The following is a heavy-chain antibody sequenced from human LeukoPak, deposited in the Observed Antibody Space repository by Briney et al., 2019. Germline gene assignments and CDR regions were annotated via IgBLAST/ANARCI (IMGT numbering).Heavy chain of an antibody. CDR3: ARQAGVLGYADY. CDR1: GGSFSGYY. V-gene: IGHV4-59*08. Sequence: SETLSLTCAVYGGSFSGYYWSWIRQPPGKGLEWIGYFYFSGSTNYNPSLKSRVTISVDTSKNQFSLKLSSVTAADTAVYYCARQAGVLGYADYWGQGTLVTVSS. CDR2: FYFSGST. D-gene: IGHD3-16*01. J-gene: IGHJ4*02.